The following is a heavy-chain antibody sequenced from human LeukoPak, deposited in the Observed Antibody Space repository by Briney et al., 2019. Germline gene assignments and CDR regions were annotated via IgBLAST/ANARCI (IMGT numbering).Heavy chain of an antibody. CDR2: IHNKGTT. Sequence: PSETLSLTCTVSTDSMYGYYWSWVRQPAGKGLEWIGRIHNKGTTNYNPSLKSRVTMSLDMSKNLFSLNLSSVTAADTAVYYCARANDILTGYYSSFDYWGQGTLVTVSS. CDR1: TDSMYGYY. V-gene: IGHV4-4*07. J-gene: IGHJ4*02. D-gene: IGHD3-9*01. CDR3: ARANDILTGYYSSFDY.